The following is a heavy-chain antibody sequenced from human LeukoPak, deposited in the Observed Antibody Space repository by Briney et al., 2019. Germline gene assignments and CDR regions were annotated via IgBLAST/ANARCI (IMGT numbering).Heavy chain of an antibody. Sequence: GGSLRLSCAASGFTFSDHHMDWVRQAPGKGLEWVAVIWYDGSNKYYADSVKGRFTISRDNSKNTLYLQMNSLRAEDTAVYYCARGGGLLFSVVTAGYYFDYWGQGTLVTVSS. V-gene: IGHV3-33*08. J-gene: IGHJ4*02. CDR2: IWYDGSNK. D-gene: IGHD2-21*02. CDR1: GFTFSDHH. CDR3: ARGGGLLFSVVTAGYYFDY.